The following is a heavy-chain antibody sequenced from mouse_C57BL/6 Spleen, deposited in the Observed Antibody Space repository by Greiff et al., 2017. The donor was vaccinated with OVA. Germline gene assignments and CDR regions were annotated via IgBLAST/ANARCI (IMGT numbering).Heavy chain of an antibody. D-gene: IGHD2-2*01. CDR3: VRNYYGYDGTRRDYAMDY. CDR2: IRSKSSNYAT. CDR1: GFTFNTYA. J-gene: IGHJ4*01. Sequence: EADGGLVQPKGSLKLSCAASGFTFNTYAMHWVRQAPGKGLEWVARIRSKSSNYATYYADSVKDRFTISRDDSQSMLYLQRNNLKTEDTAMYYCVRNYYGYDGTRRDYAMDYWGQGTSVTVSS. V-gene: IGHV10-3*01.